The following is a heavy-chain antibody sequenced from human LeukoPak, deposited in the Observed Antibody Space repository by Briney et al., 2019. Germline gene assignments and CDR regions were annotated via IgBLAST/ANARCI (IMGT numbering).Heavy chain of an antibody. D-gene: IGHD3-22*01. CDR2: IYHSGST. CDR1: GYSISSGYY. Sequence: SETLSLTCTVSGYSISSGYYWGWIRQPPGKGLEWIGSIYHSGSTYYNPSLKSRVTISVDTSKNQFSLKLSSVTAADTAVYYCARDLYYYDSSGYYGYWGQGTLVTVSS. V-gene: IGHV4-38-2*02. J-gene: IGHJ4*02. CDR3: ARDLYYYDSSGYYGY.